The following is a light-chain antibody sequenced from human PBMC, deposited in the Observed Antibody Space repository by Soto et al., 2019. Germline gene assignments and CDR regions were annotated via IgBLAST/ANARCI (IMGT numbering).Light chain of an antibody. CDR3: SSYTSTSTFYV. J-gene: IGLJ1*01. Sequence: QSALTQPASVSGSPGQSITISCTGTSSDVGGFNYVSWYQQHPGKAPKLIIYEVIHRPSGVSVRFSASKSGNTASLTISGLQAEDEADYYCSSYTSTSTFYVFGIGTKVTVL. CDR1: SSDVGGFNY. CDR2: EVI. V-gene: IGLV2-14*01.